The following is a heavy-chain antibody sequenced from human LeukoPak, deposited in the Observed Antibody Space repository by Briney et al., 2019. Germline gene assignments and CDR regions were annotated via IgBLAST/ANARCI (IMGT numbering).Heavy chain of an antibody. J-gene: IGHJ4*02. Sequence: GRSLRLSCAASGFTFSSYAMHWVRQAPGKGLEWVAVISYDGSNKYYADSVKGRFTISRDNSKNTLYLQMNSLRAEDTAVYYCARDVWYSSGWYPFDYWGQGTLVTVSS. CDR3: ARDVWYSSGWYPFDY. V-gene: IGHV3-30-3*01. CDR2: ISYDGSNK. CDR1: GFTFSSYA. D-gene: IGHD6-19*01.